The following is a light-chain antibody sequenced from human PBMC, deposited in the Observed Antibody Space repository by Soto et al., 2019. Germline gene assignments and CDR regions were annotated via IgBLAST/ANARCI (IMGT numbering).Light chain of an antibody. CDR1: QSVSSTY. CDR3: QHYGISSPMYT. Sequence: EIVLTQSPGTPSLSPGESATLPCRASQSVSSTYLAWYQQKPGQAPRLLIYGASSRATGIPDRFSGSGSGTDFTLTISGLEPEDFAVYYCQHYGISSPMYTFGQGTKLEIK. J-gene: IGKJ2*01. V-gene: IGKV3-20*01. CDR2: GAS.